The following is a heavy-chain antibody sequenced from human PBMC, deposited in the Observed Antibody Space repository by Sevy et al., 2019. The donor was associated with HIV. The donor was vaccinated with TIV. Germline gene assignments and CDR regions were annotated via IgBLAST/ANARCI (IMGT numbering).Heavy chain of an antibody. V-gene: IGHV3-48*02. Sequence: GGSLRLSCVASGFTFSSYSMNWVRQAPGKGLEWVSYISCISSTKNYADSVKGRFTITKDNGKNALYLQMDGLRDEDTAVYYCTREVISYRYGSGIVDNWRQGTLVTVSS. CDR3: TREVISYRYGSGIVDN. J-gene: IGHJ4*02. CDR1: GFTFSSYS. D-gene: IGHD3-10*01. CDR2: ISCISSTK.